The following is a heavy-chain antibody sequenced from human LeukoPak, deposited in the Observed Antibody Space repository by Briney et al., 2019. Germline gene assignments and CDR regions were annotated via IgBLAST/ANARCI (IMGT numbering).Heavy chain of an antibody. Sequence: GGSLRLSCAASGFTFSSYAMSWVRQAPGKGLEWVSAISGSGGSTNCADSVKGRFTISRDNSKNTLYLQVNSLRAEDTAVYYCAKDPNSGSYLDYWGQGTLVTVSS. V-gene: IGHV3-23*01. CDR1: GFTFSSYA. CDR3: AKDPNSGSYLDY. CDR2: ISGSGGST. J-gene: IGHJ4*02. D-gene: IGHD1-26*01.